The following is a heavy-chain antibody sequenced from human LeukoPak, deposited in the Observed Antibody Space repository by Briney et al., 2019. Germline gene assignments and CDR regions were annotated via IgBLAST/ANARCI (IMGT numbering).Heavy chain of an antibody. J-gene: IGHJ4*02. CDR2: IYYSGST. V-gene: IGHV4-31*03. CDR3: ARSSSGWSTPGGFDY. D-gene: IGHD6-19*01. CDR1: GGSISSGGYY. Sequence: PSETLSLTCTVSGGSISSGGYYWSWIRQHPGKGLEWIGYIYYSGSTYYNPSLKSRVTISVDTSKNQFSLKLSSVTAADTAVYYCARSSSGWSTPGGFDYWGQGTLVTVSS.